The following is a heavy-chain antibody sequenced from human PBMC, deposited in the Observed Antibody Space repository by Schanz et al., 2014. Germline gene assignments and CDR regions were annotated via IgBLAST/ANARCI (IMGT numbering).Heavy chain of an antibody. Sequence: EVQLVESGGGAVQPGRSLRLSCAASGFTFSSYAVDWIRQAPGKGLEWVSYISSSSSTIYYADSVKGRFTISRDNAKNSLYLQMNSLRAEDTAVYYCAKQHGVIQQVSDYWGQGTLXTVSS. J-gene: IGHJ4*02. CDR1: GFTFSSYA. CDR2: ISSSSSTI. V-gene: IGHV3-48*01. CDR3: AKQHGVIQQVSDY. D-gene: IGHD3-22*01.